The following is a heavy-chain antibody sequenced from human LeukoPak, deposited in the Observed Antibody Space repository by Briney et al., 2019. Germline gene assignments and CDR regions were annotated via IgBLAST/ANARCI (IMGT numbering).Heavy chain of an antibody. J-gene: IGHJ4*02. CDR3: ARDPYNTILYRLAH. D-gene: IGHD1-14*01. Sequence: GGSLRLSCAASGFTFSTYGMHWVRQVPGKGLDWVSYIDSTSRYIEYADSVKGRFTISRDNARNLVYLQMDTLRSDDTAVYYCARDPYNTILYRLAHWGQGTLVTVSS. CDR2: IDSTSRYI. CDR1: GFTFSTYG. V-gene: IGHV3-21*06.